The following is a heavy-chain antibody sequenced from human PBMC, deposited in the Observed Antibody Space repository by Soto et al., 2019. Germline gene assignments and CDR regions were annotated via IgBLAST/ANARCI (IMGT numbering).Heavy chain of an antibody. CDR3: ARDPLVRGEGDNAFDI. CDR1: GFTFSSYA. D-gene: IGHD3-10*01. Sequence: GGSLRLSCAASGFTFSSYAMHWVRQAPGKGLEWVAVISYDGSNKYYADSVKGRFTISRDNSKNTLYLQMNSLRAEDTAVYYCARDPLVRGEGDNAFDIWGQGTMVTVSS. CDR2: ISYDGSNK. V-gene: IGHV3-30-3*01. J-gene: IGHJ3*02.